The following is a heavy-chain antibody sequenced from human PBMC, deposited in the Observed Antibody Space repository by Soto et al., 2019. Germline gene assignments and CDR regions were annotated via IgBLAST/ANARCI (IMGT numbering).Heavy chain of an antibody. D-gene: IGHD2-21*02. CDR2: ISGYNGKT. CDR1: GYTFTSYG. J-gene: IGHJ6*02. V-gene: IGHV1-18*01. CDR3: AREGDVPYYYYGMDV. Sequence: QVQLVQSGGEVKKPGASVKVSCKASGYTFTSYGISWVRQAPGQGLEWMGWISGYNGKTNYAQKVQDRVTMTTDTSESTVYMELRSLRSDDTAVYYCAREGDVPYYYYGMDVWGQGTTVTVSS.